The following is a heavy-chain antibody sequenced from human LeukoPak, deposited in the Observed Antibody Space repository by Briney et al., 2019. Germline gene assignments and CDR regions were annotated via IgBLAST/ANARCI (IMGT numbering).Heavy chain of an antibody. CDR1: GFTFDDYA. Sequence: PGRSLRLSCAASGFTFDDYAMHWVRQAPGKGLEWVSGISWNSGSIGYADSVKGRFTISRDNAKNSLYLQMNSLRAEDTALYYCAKDLERVVTNPDYWGQGTLVTVSS. CDR2: ISWNSGSI. V-gene: IGHV3-9*01. D-gene: IGHD3-22*01. J-gene: IGHJ4*02. CDR3: AKDLERVVTNPDY.